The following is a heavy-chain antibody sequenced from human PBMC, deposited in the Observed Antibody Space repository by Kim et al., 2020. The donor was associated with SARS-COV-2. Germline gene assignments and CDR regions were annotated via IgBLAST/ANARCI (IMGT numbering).Heavy chain of an antibody. J-gene: IGHJ4*02. CDR2: ISAYNGNT. Sequence: ASVKVSCKASGYTFTSYGISWVRQAPGQGLEWMGWISAYNGNTNYAQKLQGRVTMTTDTSTSTAYMELRSLRSDDTAVYYCARVSDIVATISGEYFDYWGQGTLVTVSS. V-gene: IGHV1-18*01. CDR1: GYTFTSYG. CDR3: ARVSDIVATISGEYFDY. D-gene: IGHD5-12*01.